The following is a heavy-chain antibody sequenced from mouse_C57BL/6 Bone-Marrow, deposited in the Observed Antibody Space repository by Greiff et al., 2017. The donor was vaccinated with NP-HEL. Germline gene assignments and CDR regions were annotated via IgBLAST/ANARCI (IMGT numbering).Heavy chain of an antibody. D-gene: IGHD2-3*01. Sequence: EVKLMESGGGLVQPGESLKLSCESNEYEFPSHDMSWVRKTPEKRLELVAAINSDGGSTYYPDTMDRRFIISRDNTKKTLYLQMSSLRSEDTALYDSARHGGYYPLSYWYFDVWGTGTTVTVSS. CDR2: INSDGGST. J-gene: IGHJ1*03. CDR1: EYEFPSHD. V-gene: IGHV5-2*01. CDR3: ARHGGYYPLSYWYFDV.